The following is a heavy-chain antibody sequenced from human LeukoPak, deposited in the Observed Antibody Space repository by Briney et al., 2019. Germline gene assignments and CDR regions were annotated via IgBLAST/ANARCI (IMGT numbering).Heavy chain of an antibody. V-gene: IGHV3-23*01. D-gene: IGHD1-26*01. Sequence: GGSLRLSCAASGFTFRTYGMSWVRQAPGKGLEWVSAISGSGFGTYCADSMKGRFTISRDNSKNTLYLQMNSLRTEDTALYYCAQDIRPGWTGSWIDHWGQGTLVTVSS. CDR2: ISGSGFGT. CDR1: GFTFRTYG. CDR3: AQDIRPGWTGSWIDH. J-gene: IGHJ4*02.